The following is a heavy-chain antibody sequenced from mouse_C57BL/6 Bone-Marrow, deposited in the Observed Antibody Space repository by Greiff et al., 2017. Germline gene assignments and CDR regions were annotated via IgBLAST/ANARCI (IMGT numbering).Heavy chain of an antibody. CDR2: ISDGGSYT. V-gene: IGHV5-4*01. CDR3: AREGYDDYDEGWYFDV. J-gene: IGHJ1*03. D-gene: IGHD2-4*01. Sequence: EVQLVESGGGLVKPGGSLKLSCAASGFTFSSYAMSWVRQTPEKRLEWVATISDGGSYTYYPDNVKGRFTISRDNAKNNLYLQMSHLKSEDTAMYYCAREGYDDYDEGWYFDVWGTGTTVTVSS. CDR1: GFTFSSYA.